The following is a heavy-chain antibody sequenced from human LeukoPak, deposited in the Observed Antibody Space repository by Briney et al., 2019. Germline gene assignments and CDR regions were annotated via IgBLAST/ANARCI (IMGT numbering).Heavy chain of an antibody. J-gene: IGHJ4*02. Sequence: SETLSLTCGVSGGSISSTNWWSWVRQPPGQGLQWIGEVSLTGETNYNPSLNGRVTMSLDGSRNQLSLTLTSVTAADTAIYYCSRESGAFRPFGYWGRGTLVIVPP. CDR1: GGSISSTNW. CDR3: SRESGAFRPFGY. CDR2: VSLTGET. D-gene: IGHD1-26*01. V-gene: IGHV4-4*02.